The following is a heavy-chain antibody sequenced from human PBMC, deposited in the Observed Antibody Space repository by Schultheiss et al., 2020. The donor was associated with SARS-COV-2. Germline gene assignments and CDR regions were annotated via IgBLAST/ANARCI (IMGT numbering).Heavy chain of an antibody. J-gene: IGHJ4*02. CDR1: GFTFSSYA. CDR2: ISSNGGST. V-gene: IGHV3-64*01. CDR3: TRAPFSGYDLRFDY. D-gene: IGHD5-12*01. Sequence: GESLKISCAASGFTFSSYAMSWVRQAPGKGLEYVSAISSNGGSTYYANSVKGRFTISRDNAKNSLYLQMNSLRAEDTAVYYCTRAPFSGYDLRFDYWGQGTLVTVSS.